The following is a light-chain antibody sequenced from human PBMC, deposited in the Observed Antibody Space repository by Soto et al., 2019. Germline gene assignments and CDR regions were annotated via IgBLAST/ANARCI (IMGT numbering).Light chain of an antibody. CDR2: EAY. J-gene: IGKJ1*01. V-gene: IGKV1-5*03. CDR3: QQYRHMRT. CDR1: QSIGTS. Sequence: DLQMTQSPSTLSASVGDRVTIACRASQSIGTSLAWYQQKAGKAPKLLIYEAYNLESGIPSRFSGSGSGTEFTLTISSLQPDDFATYSCQQYRHMRTFGQGTKVEI.